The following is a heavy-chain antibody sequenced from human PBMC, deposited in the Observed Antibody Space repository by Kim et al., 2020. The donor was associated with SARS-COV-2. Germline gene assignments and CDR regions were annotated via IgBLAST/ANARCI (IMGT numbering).Heavy chain of an antibody. V-gene: IGHV4-34*01. J-gene: IGHJ4*02. Sequence: STPSLKSRVTISVDTSKNQFSLQLSSVTAADTAVYYCARASGYPKDYFDYWGQGTLVTVSS. CDR3: ARASGYPKDYFDY. D-gene: IGHD5-18*01.